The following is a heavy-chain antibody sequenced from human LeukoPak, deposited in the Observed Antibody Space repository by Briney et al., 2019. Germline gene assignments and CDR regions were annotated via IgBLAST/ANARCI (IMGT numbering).Heavy chain of an antibody. CDR1: GGSFSGYY. CDR2: INHSGST. D-gene: IGHD1-14*01. CDR3: ARVRTGRRFDY. V-gene: IGHV4-34*01. J-gene: IGHJ4*02. Sequence: PSETLSLTCAVYGGSFSGYYWSWIRQPPGKGLDWIGEINHSGSTNYNPSLKSRVTISVDTSKNQFSLKLSSVTAADTAVYYCARVRTGRRFDYWGQGTLVTVSS.